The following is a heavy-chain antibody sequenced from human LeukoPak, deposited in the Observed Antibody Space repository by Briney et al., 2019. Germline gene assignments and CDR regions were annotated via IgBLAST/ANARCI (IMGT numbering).Heavy chain of an antibody. Sequence: SVKVSCKASGGTFSSYAISWVRQAPGQGLEWRGGIIPIFGTANYAQKFQGRVTITADKSTSTAYMDLRSLRSDDTAFYYCARGSSSYADYNTFDYWGQGTLVTVSS. V-gene: IGHV1-69*06. J-gene: IGHJ4*02. CDR3: ARGSSSYADYNTFDY. D-gene: IGHD4-17*01. CDR2: IIPIFGTA. CDR1: GGTFSSYA.